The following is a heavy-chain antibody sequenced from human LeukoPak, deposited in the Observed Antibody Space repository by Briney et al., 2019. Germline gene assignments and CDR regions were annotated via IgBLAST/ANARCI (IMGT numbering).Heavy chain of an antibody. CDR3: ARDPYSGSYYWFDP. D-gene: IGHD1-26*01. V-gene: IGHV3-30-3*01. CDR1: GFTFSDYY. J-gene: IGHJ5*02. Sequence: PGGSLRLSCAASGFTFSDYYMSWIRQAPGKGLEWVAVISYDGSNKYYADSVKGRFTISRDNSKNTLYLEMNSLRAEDTAVYYCARDPYSGSYYWFDPWGQGTLVTVSS. CDR2: ISYDGSNK.